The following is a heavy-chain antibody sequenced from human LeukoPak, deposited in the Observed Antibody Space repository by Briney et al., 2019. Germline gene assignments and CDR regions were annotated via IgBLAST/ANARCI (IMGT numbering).Heavy chain of an antibody. CDR2: INHSGST. D-gene: IGHD3-10*01. V-gene: IGHV4-34*01. CDR1: GGSFSGYY. Sequence: PSETLSLTCAVYGGSFSGYYWTWIRQPPGKGLEWIGEINHSGSTNYNPSLKSRVTISVDTSKNQFSLKLSSVTAADTAVYYCARSAMGYGSGSYRVSTDFDYWGQGTLVTVSS. J-gene: IGHJ4*02. CDR3: ARSAMGYGSGSYRVSTDFDY.